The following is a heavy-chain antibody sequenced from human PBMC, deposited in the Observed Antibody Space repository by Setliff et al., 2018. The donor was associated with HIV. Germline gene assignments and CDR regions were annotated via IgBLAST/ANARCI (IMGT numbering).Heavy chain of an antibody. CDR3: ASRRGGLYWYFDL. CDR1: GGSFSAYY. D-gene: IGHD3-16*01. V-gene: IGHV4-34*01. Sequence: SETLSLTCAVYGGSFSAYYWTWIRQPPGNGLEWIGEINHSGNTNYNPSLQSRVIISVDTSKNQFSLKLSSVTAADTAVYYCASRRGGLYWYFDLWGRGTLVTVSS. CDR2: INHSGNT. J-gene: IGHJ2*01.